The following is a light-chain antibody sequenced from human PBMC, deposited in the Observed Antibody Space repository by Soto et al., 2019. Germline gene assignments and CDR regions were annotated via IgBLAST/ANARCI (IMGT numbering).Light chain of an antibody. CDR3: QQRHMWPIT. Sequence: EVVLTQSLVNLSLSPGERATLSCRASQSFRGLLAWYQQKPGQAPRLLIYDAYNRATGIPPRFSGSGSGTDFTLTISSLEPEDSAVYYCQQRHMWPITFGQETRLEIK. V-gene: IGKV3-11*01. CDR1: QSFRGL. J-gene: IGKJ5*01. CDR2: DAY.